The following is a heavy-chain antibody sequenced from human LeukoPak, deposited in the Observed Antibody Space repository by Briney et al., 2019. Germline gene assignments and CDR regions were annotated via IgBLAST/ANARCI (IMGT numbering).Heavy chain of an antibody. J-gene: IGHJ6*02. Sequence: GGSLRLSCAASGFTFSSYWMHWVRQAPGKGLVWVSRINSDGSSTSYADSVKGRFTISRDNAKTTLYLQMNSLRAEDTAVYYCARDTWSSGWYPTRYYYGMDVWGQGTTVTVSS. CDR3: ARDTWSSGWYPTRYYYGMDV. V-gene: IGHV3-74*01. CDR1: GFTFSSYW. CDR2: INSDGSST. D-gene: IGHD6-19*01.